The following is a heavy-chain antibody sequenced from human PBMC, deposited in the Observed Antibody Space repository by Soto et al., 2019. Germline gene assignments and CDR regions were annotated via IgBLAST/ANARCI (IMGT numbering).Heavy chain of an antibody. D-gene: IGHD3-16*02. Sequence: ASVNVSCKSSGYSFTSNSITWGRGAPGQGLEWMGWISTYSGDANYAQKFQGRVTMTTDTSTNTAYMELRSLRSDDTAVYYCARVWGSYQAPSGGAGFDPWGQGTLVTVSS. CDR3: ARVWGSYQAPSGGAGFDP. CDR2: ISTYSGDA. J-gene: IGHJ5*02. CDR1: GYSFTSNS. V-gene: IGHV1-18*04.